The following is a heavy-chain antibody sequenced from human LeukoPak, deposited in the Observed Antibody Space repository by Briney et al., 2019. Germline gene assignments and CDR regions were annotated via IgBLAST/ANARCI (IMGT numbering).Heavy chain of an antibody. Sequence: SETLSLTCTLPGGSISSYYWCCIRHPPGKGLEWIGYIYYSSSNNYNPSPKSRVTISVDTSKNQFSLMLSSVTAADTAVYYCASQDGLLRFDYWGQGTLVTVSS. J-gene: IGHJ4*02. CDR1: GGSISSYY. CDR3: ASQDGLLRFDY. V-gene: IGHV4-59*01. D-gene: IGHD2-15*01. CDR2: IYYSSSN.